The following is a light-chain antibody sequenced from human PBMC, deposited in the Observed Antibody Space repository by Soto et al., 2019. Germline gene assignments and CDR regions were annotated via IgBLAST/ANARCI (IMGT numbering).Light chain of an antibody. J-gene: IGLJ1*01. CDR1: TSDIGGHKY. Sequence: QSVLTQPASVSGSPGQSITISCTGTTSDIGGHKYVSWYQQHPDKAPKVLIFEVSNRPSGISDRFSGSKSGNTASLTISGLQAEDEADYYCAAWDDSLNGYVFGAETKLTVL. CDR3: AAWDDSLNGYV. V-gene: IGLV2-14*01. CDR2: EVS.